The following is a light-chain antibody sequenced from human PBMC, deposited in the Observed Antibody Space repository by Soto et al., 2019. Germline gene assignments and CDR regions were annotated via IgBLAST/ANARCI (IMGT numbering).Light chain of an antibody. V-gene: IGKV1-13*02. J-gene: IGKJ1*01. CDR1: QGISSA. CDR2: DAS. CDR3: QQYNSLWT. Sequence: AIQLTQSPASLSASVGDRVTITCRASQGISSALAWYQQKPGKAPKLLIYDASSLESGVPSRFSGSGSRTEFTITLSSLQPDDFATYYCQQYNSLWTFGQGTKVDIK.